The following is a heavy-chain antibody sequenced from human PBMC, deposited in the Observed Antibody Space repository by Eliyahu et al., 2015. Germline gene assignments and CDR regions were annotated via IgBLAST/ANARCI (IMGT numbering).Heavy chain of an antibody. CDR3: TTVVWLLTHDAFDI. Sequence: EVQLVESGGGLVKPGGSLRLSCAASGXTFSNAWMSWVRQAPGKGLEWVGRIKSKTDGGTTDYAAPVKGRFTISRDDSKNTLYLQMNSLKTEDTAVYYCTTVVWLLTHDAFDIWGQGTMVTVSS. CDR2: IKSKTDGGTT. V-gene: IGHV3-15*01. J-gene: IGHJ3*02. CDR1: GXTFSNAW. D-gene: IGHD3-22*01.